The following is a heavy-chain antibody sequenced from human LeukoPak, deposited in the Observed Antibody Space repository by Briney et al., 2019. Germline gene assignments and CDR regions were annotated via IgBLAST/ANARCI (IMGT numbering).Heavy chain of an antibody. CDR2: IYNSGTT. D-gene: IGHD5-24*01. Sequence: SETLSLTCTVSGGSICNYYWSWIRQPPGKGLEWLGYIYNSGTTNYNPSLKSRVIISVDTSKNQFFLRLTSVTAADTAVYYCARVADGYWGQGALVTVSS. V-gene: IGHV4-59*01. J-gene: IGHJ4*02. CDR3: ARVADGY. CDR1: GGSICNYY.